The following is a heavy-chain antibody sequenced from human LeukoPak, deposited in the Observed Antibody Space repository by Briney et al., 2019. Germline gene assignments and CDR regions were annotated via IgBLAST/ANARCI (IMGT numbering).Heavy chain of an antibody. Sequence: ASVKVSCKASGYTFTSYDINWVRQATGQGLEWMGWMNPNSGNTGYAQKFQGRVTMTRNTSISTAYMELSRLRSDDTAVYCCARAPHNYYYGSGSYSAYFDYWGQGTLVTVSS. CDR3: ARAPHNYYYGSGSYSAYFDY. J-gene: IGHJ4*02. D-gene: IGHD3-10*01. V-gene: IGHV1-8*01. CDR2: MNPNSGNT. CDR1: GYTFTSYD.